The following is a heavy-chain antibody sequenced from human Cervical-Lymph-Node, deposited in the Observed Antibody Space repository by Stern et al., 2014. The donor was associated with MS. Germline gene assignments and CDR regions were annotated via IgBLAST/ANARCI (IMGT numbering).Heavy chain of an antibody. CDR2: VDPGDSDT. Sequence: VQLVQSGAEVKKPGESLKISCTGSGYSFTSYWIAWVRHMPGKGLEWMGIVDPGDSDTRYSPSFQGQVSIYADKATSPAYLQWSSLKASDTAMYSCARPRYSSSWYTFDPWGQGTLVTVSS. D-gene: IGHD6-13*01. CDR3: ARPRYSSSWYTFDP. CDR1: GYSFTSYW. J-gene: IGHJ5*02. V-gene: IGHV5-51*03.